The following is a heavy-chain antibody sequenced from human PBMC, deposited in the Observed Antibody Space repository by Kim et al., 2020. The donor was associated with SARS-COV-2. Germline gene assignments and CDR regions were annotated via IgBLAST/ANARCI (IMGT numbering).Heavy chain of an antibody. CDR2: INAGNGNT. D-gene: IGHD2-15*01. CDR1: GYTFTSYA. CDR3: ARSGDCSGGSCYNWFDP. V-gene: IGHV1-3*01. Sequence: ASVKVSCKASGYTFTSYAMHWVRQAPGQRLEWMGWINAGNGNTKYSQKFQGRVTITRDTSASTAYMELSSLRSEDTAVYYCARSGDCSGGSCYNWFDPWGQGTLVTVSS. J-gene: IGHJ5*02.